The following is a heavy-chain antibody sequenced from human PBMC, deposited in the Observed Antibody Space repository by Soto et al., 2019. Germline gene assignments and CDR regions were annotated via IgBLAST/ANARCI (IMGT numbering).Heavy chain of an antibody. CDR1: GGSISSSSYY. V-gene: IGHV4-39*01. J-gene: IGHJ5*02. Sequence: PSETLSLTCTVSGGSISSSSYYWGWIRQPPGKGLEWIGSIYYSGSTYYNPSLKSRVTISVDTSKNQFSLKLSSVTAADTAVYYCARGYHYFFCSATTNWFYPLGQRTLLTVSS. CDR2: IYYSGST. D-gene: IGHD3-3*01. CDR3: ARGYHYFFCSATTNWFYP.